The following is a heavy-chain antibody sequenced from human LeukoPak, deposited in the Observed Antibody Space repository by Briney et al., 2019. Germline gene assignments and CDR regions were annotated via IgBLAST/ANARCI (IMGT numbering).Heavy chain of an antibody. CDR1: GFAFSSYA. Sequence: PGGSLRLSCAASGFAFSSYAMSWVRQPPGKGLEWVSVISRRDDYTYYADSAKGRFTISRDNSKNTLYLQMNTLRAEDTAVHYCANDYRSGSFHDFWGQGTLVTVSS. V-gene: IGHV3-23*01. CDR2: ISRRDDYT. CDR3: ANDYRSGSFHDF. D-gene: IGHD3-10*01. J-gene: IGHJ4*02.